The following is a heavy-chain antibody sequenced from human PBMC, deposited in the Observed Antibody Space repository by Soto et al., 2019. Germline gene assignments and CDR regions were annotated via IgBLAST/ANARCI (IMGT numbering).Heavy chain of an antibody. CDR3: AKGRASDCPGCTQDY. Sequence: EVQLLESGGGLAQPGGSLRLSCAASEFTFSSYAMSWVRQAPGKGLEWVSAVSGSGDSTYYADSVKGRFTISRDNSKNTLDLQMNSLRAEDTAVYYCAKGRASDCPGCTQDYWGQGTLVTVSS. D-gene: IGHD2-21*02. V-gene: IGHV3-23*01. CDR1: EFTFSSYA. J-gene: IGHJ4*02. CDR2: VSGSGDST.